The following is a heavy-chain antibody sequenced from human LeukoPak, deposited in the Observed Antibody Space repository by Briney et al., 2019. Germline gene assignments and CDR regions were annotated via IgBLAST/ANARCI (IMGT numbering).Heavy chain of an antibody. D-gene: IGHD6-13*01. J-gene: IGHJ6*03. CDR1: GGRFSYYA. CDR2: ILPIFGTT. Sequence: SGKVSCKAAGGRFSYYALTWVRQAPGQGFEWKGGILPIFGTTNYAQKFQGRVTFTADESTTTAYMELSSLRFEDTAVYYCGRGPLKQQLVKPDPDYYYYMDVWGNGTTVTVSS. CDR3: GRGPLKQQLVKPDPDYYYYMDV. V-gene: IGHV1-69*01.